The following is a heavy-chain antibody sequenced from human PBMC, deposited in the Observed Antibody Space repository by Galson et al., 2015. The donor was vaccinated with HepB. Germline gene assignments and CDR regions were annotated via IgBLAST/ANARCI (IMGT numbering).Heavy chain of an antibody. V-gene: IGHV4-30-2*06. J-gene: IGHJ6*02. D-gene: IGHD1-20*01. CDR2: SYHDGSA. CDR3: ARYNWNSYFGLDV. Sequence: TLSLTCSVSRASLSRGGYSWTWIRQSPGKGLEWIGYSYHDGSAYYNPSLKTRVAISIEKSKSQFSLRLDSVTAADTAIYFCARYNWNSYFGLDVWGRGTTVTVSS. CDR1: RASLSRGGYS.